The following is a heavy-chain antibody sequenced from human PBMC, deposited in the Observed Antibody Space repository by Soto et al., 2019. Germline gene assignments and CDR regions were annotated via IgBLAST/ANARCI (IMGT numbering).Heavy chain of an antibody. D-gene: IGHD2-8*01. V-gene: IGHV4-34*01. CDR1: GGSFSGYY. CDR3: AREDCTNGVCSYYFDY. CDR2: INHSGST. Sequence: SETLSLTCAVYGGSFSGYYWSWIRQPPWKGLEWIGEINHSGSTNYNPSLKSRVTISVDTSKNQFSLKLSSVTAADTAVYYCAREDCTNGVCSYYFDYWGQGTLVTVSS. J-gene: IGHJ4*02.